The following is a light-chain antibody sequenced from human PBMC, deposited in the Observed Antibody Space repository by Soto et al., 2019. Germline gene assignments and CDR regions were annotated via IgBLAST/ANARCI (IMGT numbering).Light chain of an antibody. CDR1: SSDVGGYNY. Sequence: QSVLTQPASVSGSPGQSITISCTGTSSDVGGYNYVSWYQQHPGKAPKLMIYDVSNQPSGVSNSLSGSKSGNTASLTFSGLQAEDEADYYCSSYTSSSTYVFGTGTKVTVL. CDR2: DVS. CDR3: SSYTSSSTYV. V-gene: IGLV2-14*01. J-gene: IGLJ1*01.